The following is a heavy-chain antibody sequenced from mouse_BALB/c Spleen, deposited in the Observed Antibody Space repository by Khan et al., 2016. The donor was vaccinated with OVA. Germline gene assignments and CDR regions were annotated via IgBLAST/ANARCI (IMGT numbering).Heavy chain of an antibody. CDR1: GYTFTSYT. Sequence: QVRLQQSGAELARPGASVKMSCKASGYTFTSYTIPWIKLRPGQGLEWIGYINPSNGYTNYNQKFKDKATLTADKSSTTAYMELSSLTSDDSALYNCVRSGAYQRNDGWFAYWGQGTLVTVSA. CDR2: INPSNGYT. D-gene: IGHD2-14*01. J-gene: IGHJ3*01. CDR3: VRSGAYQRNDGWFAY. V-gene: IGHV1-4*01.